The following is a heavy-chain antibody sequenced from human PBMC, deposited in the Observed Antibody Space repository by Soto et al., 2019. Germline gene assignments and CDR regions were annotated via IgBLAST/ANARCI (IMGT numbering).Heavy chain of an antibody. CDR1: GYTFTSYD. D-gene: IGHD3-3*01. CDR2: MNPNSGNT. J-gene: IGHJ3*01. CDR3: ARLTYYDFWSGSLLNAFDF. Sequence: ASVKVSCKASGYTFTSYDINWVRQAIGQGLEWMGWMNPNSGNTGYAQKFQGRVTMTRNTSISTAYMELSSLRSEDTAVYYCARLTYYDFWSGSLLNAFDFWGQGTMVTVSS. V-gene: IGHV1-8*01.